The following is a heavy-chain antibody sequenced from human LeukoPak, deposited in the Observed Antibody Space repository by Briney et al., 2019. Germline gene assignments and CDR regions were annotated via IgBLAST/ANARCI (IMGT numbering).Heavy chain of an antibody. CDR1: GFTFSNHW. D-gene: IGHD6-19*01. Sequence: GGSLRLSCAASGFTFSNHWMTWVRQAPGKGLEWVANIDQDGSWRYYVDSVKGRFTISRDNAKNSLYLQMNSLRAEDTAVYYCASDAGSGWSPCGFWGQGTLVTVSS. CDR3: ASDAGSGWSPCGF. V-gene: IGHV3-7*01. CDR2: IDQDGSWR. J-gene: IGHJ4*02.